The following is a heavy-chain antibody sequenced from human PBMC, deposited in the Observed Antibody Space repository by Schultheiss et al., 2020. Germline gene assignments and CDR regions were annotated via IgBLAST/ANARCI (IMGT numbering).Heavy chain of an antibody. J-gene: IGHJ4*02. V-gene: IGHV3-21*01. CDR2: ISSSSGYI. Sequence: GESLKISCAASGFTFSSYSMNWVRQAPGKGLEWVSSISSSSGYIYYADSVKGRFTISRDNAKNSLYLQMNSLRAEDTAVYYCARPNGSGFSGSFHYWGQGTLVTVSS. D-gene: IGHD5-12*01. CDR3: ARPNGSGFSGSFHY. CDR1: GFTFSSYS.